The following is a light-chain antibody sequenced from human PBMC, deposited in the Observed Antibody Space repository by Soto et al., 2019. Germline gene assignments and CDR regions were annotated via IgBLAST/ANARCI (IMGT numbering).Light chain of an antibody. Sequence: DIVLTQSPATLSLSPGERATLSCRASQSVRSYLGWYQQRPGQAPRLLIYDASNRATGSPARFSGSWSGTDFTLSISSLEPEDFAVYYCQQGGTFGQGTRLEIK. J-gene: IGKJ5*01. CDR2: DAS. V-gene: IGKV3-11*01. CDR3: QQGGT. CDR1: QSVRSY.